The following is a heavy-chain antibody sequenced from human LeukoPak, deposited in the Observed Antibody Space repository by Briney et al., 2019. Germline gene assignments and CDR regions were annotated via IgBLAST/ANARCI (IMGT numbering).Heavy chain of an antibody. Sequence: SETLSLTCAVYGGSFSGYYWSWIRQPPGKGLEWIGEINHSGSTNYNPSLKSRVTISIDTSKNQFSLKLSSVTAADTAVYYCARVMGKDREQWLSAGLAPWGQGTLVTVSS. CDR3: ARVMGKDREQWLSAGLAP. D-gene: IGHD6-19*01. V-gene: IGHV4-34*01. CDR2: INHSGST. J-gene: IGHJ5*02. CDR1: GGSFSGYY.